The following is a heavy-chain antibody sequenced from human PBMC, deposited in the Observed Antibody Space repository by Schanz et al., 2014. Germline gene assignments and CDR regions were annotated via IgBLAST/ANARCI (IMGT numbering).Heavy chain of an antibody. D-gene: IGHD2-21*01. J-gene: IGHJ5*02. CDR3: GTDLEADDGGGGGFDP. CDR1: GFTFSTYA. Sequence: VQLVESGGGLVKPGGSLRLSCAASGFTFSTYAMSWVRQAPGKGLEWVSAISGSGGSTYYADSVKGRFAISRDNSKNTLYLQMNSRRGEDTAVYYCGTDLEADDGGGGGFDPWGQGTLVTVSS. V-gene: IGHV3-23*04. CDR2: ISGSGGST.